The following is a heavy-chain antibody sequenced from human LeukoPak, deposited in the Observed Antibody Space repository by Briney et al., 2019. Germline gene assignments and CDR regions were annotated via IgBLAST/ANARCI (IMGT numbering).Heavy chain of an antibody. J-gene: IGHJ4*02. CDR3: ARDLGLYDYGGNIDY. CDR2: ISGSSRTM. Sequence: PGGSLRLSCAASGFTFSSYSMHWIRQAPGKGLEWVSYISGSSRTMCYADSVKGRFTISRDNAKNSLYLQMNSLRAEDTAVYYCARDLGLYDYGGNIDYWGQGTLVTVSS. D-gene: IGHD4-23*01. V-gene: IGHV3-48*04. CDR1: GFTFSSYS.